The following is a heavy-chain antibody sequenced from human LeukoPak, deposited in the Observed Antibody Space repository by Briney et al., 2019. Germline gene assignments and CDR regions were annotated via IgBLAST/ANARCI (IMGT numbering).Heavy chain of an antibody. Sequence: GGSLRLSCAASGFTFSSYSMNWVRQAPGKGLEWVSSTSSSSSYIYYADSVKGRFTISRDNAKNSLYLQMNSLRAEDTAVYYCARDLYDFWSGYYIGSYYYGMDVWGQGTTVTVSS. CDR2: TSSSSSYI. CDR3: ARDLYDFWSGYYIGSYYYGMDV. J-gene: IGHJ6*02. V-gene: IGHV3-21*01. D-gene: IGHD3-3*01. CDR1: GFTFSSYS.